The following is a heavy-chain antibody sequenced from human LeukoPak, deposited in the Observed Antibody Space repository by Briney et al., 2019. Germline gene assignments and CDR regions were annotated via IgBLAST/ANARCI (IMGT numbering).Heavy chain of an antibody. CDR2: IRAETGNT. V-gene: IGHV1-18*01. CDR1: VYTLTSYG. CDR3: ARDFTSLVPAGPLNC. D-gene: IGHD2-2*01. J-gene: IGHJ4*02. Sequence: ASVTVSCMASVYTLTSYGLSWVRPASAQGLEWMGWIRAETGNTHYAQKVQGRVTMTTDTSTSTAYMERRSLRSDDTAVYYCARDFTSLVPAGPLNCWGEGTLVTVSS.